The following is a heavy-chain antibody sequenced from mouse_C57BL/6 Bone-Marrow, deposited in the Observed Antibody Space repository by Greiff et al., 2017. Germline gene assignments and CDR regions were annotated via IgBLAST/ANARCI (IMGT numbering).Heavy chain of an antibody. J-gene: IGHJ2*01. Sequence: VQLQQPGAELVMPGASVKLSCKASGYTFTSYWMHWVKQRPGQGLEWIGEIDPSDSYTNYNQKFKGKSTLTVDKSSSTAYMQLSSLTSEDSAVYYCARSAYYGSSFYGSYYFDYWGQGTTLTVSS. CDR1: GYTFTSYW. D-gene: IGHD1-1*01. CDR3: ARSAYYGSSFYGSYYFDY. V-gene: IGHV1-69*01. CDR2: IDPSDSYT.